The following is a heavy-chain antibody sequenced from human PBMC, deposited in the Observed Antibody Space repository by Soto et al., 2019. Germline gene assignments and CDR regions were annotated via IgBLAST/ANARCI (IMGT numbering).Heavy chain of an antibody. Sequence: QVQLVQSGAEVKKPGSSVKVSCKASGGTFSSYTISWVRQAPGQGLEWMGRIIPILGIANYAQKFQGRVTITTDKSTRTAYMELSSLRSEDTAVDYCARGAGAGRVDYWGQGTLVTVSS. V-gene: IGHV1-69*02. CDR2: IIPILGIA. CDR1: GGTFSSYT. J-gene: IGHJ4*02. D-gene: IGHD6-13*01. CDR3: ARGAGAGRVDY.